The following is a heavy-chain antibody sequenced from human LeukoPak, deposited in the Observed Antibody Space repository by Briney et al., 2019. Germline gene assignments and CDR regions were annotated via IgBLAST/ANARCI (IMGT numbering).Heavy chain of an antibody. CDR1: GASISGSSHYF. CDR3: ARGTYSRGWYRAWLEAIWLQ. Sequence: SETLSLTCTVSGASISGSSHYFWGWIRQPPGKGLEWIGSIYYSGSTYHNPSLKSRVTISVDTSKNQFSLRLSPVTAADTAIYYCARGTYSRGWYRAWLEAIWLQWGQGTLVTVSS. D-gene: IGHD6-19*01. CDR2: IYYSGST. J-gene: IGHJ4*02. V-gene: IGHV4-39*01.